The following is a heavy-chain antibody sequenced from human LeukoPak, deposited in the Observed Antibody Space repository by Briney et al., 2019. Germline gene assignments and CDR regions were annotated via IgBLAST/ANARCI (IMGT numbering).Heavy chain of an antibody. CDR3: ARGEAVAGNNFDY. D-gene: IGHD6-19*01. V-gene: IGHV4-59*01. CDR1: GGSISSYY. J-gene: IGHJ4*02. Sequence: SETLSLTCTVSGGSISSYYWSWIRQPPGKGLEWIGYIYYSGSTNYNPSLKSRVTISVDTSKNQFSLKLSSVTAADTAVYYCARGEAVAGNNFDYWGQGTLVTVSS. CDR2: IYYSGST.